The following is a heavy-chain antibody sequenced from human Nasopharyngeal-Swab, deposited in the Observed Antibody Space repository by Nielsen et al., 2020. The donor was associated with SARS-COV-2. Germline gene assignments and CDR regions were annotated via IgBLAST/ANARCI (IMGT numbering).Heavy chain of an antibody. D-gene: IGHD3-22*01. Sequence: SETLSLTCTVSGGSISSSSYYWGWIRQPPGKGLEWIGSIYYSGSTYYNPSLKSRVTISVDTSKNQFSLKLSSVTAADTVVYYCARINYYDSSGYYSWGQGTLVTVSS. CDR2: IYYSGST. J-gene: IGHJ4*02. CDR1: GGSISSSSYY. CDR3: ARINYYDSSGYYS. V-gene: IGHV4-39*01.